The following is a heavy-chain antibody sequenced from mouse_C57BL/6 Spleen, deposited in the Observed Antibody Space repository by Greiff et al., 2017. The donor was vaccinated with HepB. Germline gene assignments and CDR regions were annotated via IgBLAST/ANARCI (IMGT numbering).Heavy chain of an antibody. V-gene: IGHV1-77*01. CDR3: ARVYYDYDVGAMDY. J-gene: IGHJ4*01. Sequence: QVHVKQSGAELVKPGASVKISCKASGYTFTDYYINWVKQRPGQGLEWIGKIGPGSGSTYYNEKFKGKATLTADKSSSTAYMQLSSLTSEDSAGYFCARVYYDYDVGAMDYWGQGTSVTVAS. CDR1: GYTFTDYY. CDR2: IGPGSGST. D-gene: IGHD2-4*01.